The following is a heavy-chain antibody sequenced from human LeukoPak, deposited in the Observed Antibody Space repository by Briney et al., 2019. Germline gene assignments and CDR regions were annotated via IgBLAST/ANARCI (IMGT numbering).Heavy chain of an antibody. CDR3: ARVRALYPGSEYYYMDV. CDR2: INSDGRST. D-gene: IGHD3-10*01. V-gene: IGHV3-74*01. J-gene: IGHJ6*03. CDR1: GFTFSSYW. Sequence: PGGSLRLSCAASGFTFSSYWMHWVRQAPGKGLVWVSRINSDGRSTSYADSVKGRFTISRDNAKNSLYLQMNSLRAEDTAVYYCARVRALYPGSEYYYMDVWGKGTTVTISS.